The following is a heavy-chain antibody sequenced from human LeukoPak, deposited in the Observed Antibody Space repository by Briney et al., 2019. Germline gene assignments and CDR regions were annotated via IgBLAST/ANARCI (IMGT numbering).Heavy chain of an antibody. CDR1: GFTFSSYG. J-gene: IGHJ4*02. CDR3: AREDGDYEVLDY. V-gene: IGHV3-33*01. CDR2: IWYDGSNK. Sequence: GRSLRLSCAASGFTFSSYGMHWVRQAPGKGLEWVAVIWYDGSNKYYADSVKGRFTISRDNSKNTLYLQMNSLRAEDSAVYYCAREDGDYEVLDYWGQGTLVTVSS. D-gene: IGHD4-17*01.